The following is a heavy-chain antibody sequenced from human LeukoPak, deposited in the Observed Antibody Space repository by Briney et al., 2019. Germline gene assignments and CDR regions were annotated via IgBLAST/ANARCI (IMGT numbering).Heavy chain of an antibody. Sequence: SVKVSCKASGGTFSSYAISWVRQAPEQGLEWMGGIIPIFGTANYAQKFQGRVTITADESTSTAYMELSSLRSEDTAVYYCARPRLAMLYLYYFDYWGQGTLVTVSS. CDR3: ARPRLAMLYLYYFDY. V-gene: IGHV1-69*13. J-gene: IGHJ4*02. D-gene: IGHD2-8*01. CDR1: GGTFSSYA. CDR2: IIPIFGTA.